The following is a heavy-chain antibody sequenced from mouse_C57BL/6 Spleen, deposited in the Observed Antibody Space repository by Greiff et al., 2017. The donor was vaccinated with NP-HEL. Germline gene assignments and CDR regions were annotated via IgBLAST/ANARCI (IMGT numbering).Heavy chain of an antibody. D-gene: IGHD4-1*01. CDR3: AKNWAYYYAMDY. V-gene: IGHV5-17*01. Sequence: EVMLVESGGGLVKPGGSLKLSCAASGFTFSDYGMHWVRQAPEKGLEWVAYISSGSSTIYYADTVKGRFTISRDNAKNTLFLQMTSLRSEDTAMYYCAKNWAYYYAMDYWSQGTSVTVSS. CDR1: GFTFSDYG. J-gene: IGHJ4*01. CDR2: ISSGSSTI.